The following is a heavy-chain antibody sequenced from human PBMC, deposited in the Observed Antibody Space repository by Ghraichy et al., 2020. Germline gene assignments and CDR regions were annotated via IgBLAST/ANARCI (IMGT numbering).Heavy chain of an antibody. CDR3: ARDLNLGYSGYDGTSDY. Sequence: GGSLRLSCAASGFTFSSYSMNWVRQAPGKGLEWVSSISSSSSYIYYADSVKGRFTISRDNAKNSLYLQMNSLRAEDTAVYYCARDLNLGYSGYDGTSDYWGQGTLVTVSS. CDR2: ISSSSSYI. V-gene: IGHV3-21*01. CDR1: GFTFSSYS. J-gene: IGHJ4*02. D-gene: IGHD5-12*01.